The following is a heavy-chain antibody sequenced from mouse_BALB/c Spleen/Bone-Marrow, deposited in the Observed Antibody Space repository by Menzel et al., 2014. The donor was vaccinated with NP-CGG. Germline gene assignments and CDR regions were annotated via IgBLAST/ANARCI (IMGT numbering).Heavy chain of an antibody. CDR1: GFTFSSYS. J-gene: IGHJ4*01. CDR2: ISNGGGST. D-gene: IGHD2-14*01. V-gene: IGHV5-12-2*01. Sequence: EVKLVESGGGLVQPGGSLKLSCTASGFTFSSYSMSWVRQTPEKRLEWVAYISNGGGSTYYPDAVKGQFTISRDNAKNSLYLQMSSLKSEDTAMYYCTRHGEVRRFYYALDYWGQGTSVTVSS. CDR3: TRHGEVRRFYYALDY.